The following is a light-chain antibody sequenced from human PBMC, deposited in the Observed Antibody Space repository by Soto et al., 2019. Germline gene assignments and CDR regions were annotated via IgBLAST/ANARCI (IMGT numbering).Light chain of an antibody. CDR1: QTVGRY. Sequence: EIVLTQSPATLSLSPGDRVTLSCRASQTVGRYLSWYQHSPGQGPRLLVYDASNRATGIPARFSGSGSETDFTLTISSLEHADFAVYYCQQRLHWPITFGQGTRLEIK. CDR2: DAS. V-gene: IGKV3-11*01. J-gene: IGKJ5*01. CDR3: QQRLHWPIT.